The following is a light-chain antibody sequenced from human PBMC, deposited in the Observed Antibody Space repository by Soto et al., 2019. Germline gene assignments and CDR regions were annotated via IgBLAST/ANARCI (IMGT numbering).Light chain of an antibody. Sequence: EIALAQSPGTLSLSPGERATLSCRASQSVSRYLAWYQQKPGQAPRLLIYGASSRATGIPDRFSGSGSGTDFTLTISRLEPEDFAVYYCHQYGSSPTFGQGTRVEIK. CDR2: GAS. CDR3: HQYGSSPT. V-gene: IGKV3-20*01. J-gene: IGKJ1*01. CDR1: QSVSRY.